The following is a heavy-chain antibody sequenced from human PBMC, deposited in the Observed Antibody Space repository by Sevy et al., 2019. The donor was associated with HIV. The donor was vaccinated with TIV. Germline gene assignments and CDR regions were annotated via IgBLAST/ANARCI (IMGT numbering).Heavy chain of an antibody. J-gene: IGHJ4*02. CDR2: INSDGSGT. Sequence: GESLKISCAASGFTFSSYWMHWVRQAPGKGLEWVSRINSDGSGTSYADSVKGRLTISRDNAKNTVYLEMNSLGAEDTAVYYCARGCLTSSGWYAYWGQGALVTVSS. D-gene: IGHD6-19*01. CDR1: GFTFSSYW. CDR3: ARGCLTSSGWYAY. V-gene: IGHV3-74*01.